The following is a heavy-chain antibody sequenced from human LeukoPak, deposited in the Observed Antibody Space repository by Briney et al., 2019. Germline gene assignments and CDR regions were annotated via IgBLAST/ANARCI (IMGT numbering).Heavy chain of an antibody. CDR2: ISSSSSYI. V-gene: IGHV3-21*01. Sequence: GGSLRLSCAASGFTFSSYEMNWVRQAPGKGLEWVSSISSSSSYIYYADSVKGRFTISRDNAKNSLYLQMNSLRAEDTAVYYCARGVGQQLARFIDYWGQGTLVTVPS. CDR3: ARGVGQQLARFIDY. D-gene: IGHD6-13*01. CDR1: GFTFSSYE. J-gene: IGHJ4*02.